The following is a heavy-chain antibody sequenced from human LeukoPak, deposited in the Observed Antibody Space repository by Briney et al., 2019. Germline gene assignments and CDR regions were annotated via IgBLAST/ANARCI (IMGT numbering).Heavy chain of an antibody. CDR1: GFTFNGYG. D-gene: IGHD1-26*01. CDR2: IWYDGSNQ. J-gene: IGHJ6*03. CDR3: AKDDGGSYYIYYYYMDV. Sequence: PGGSLRLSCAASGFTFNGYGVHWVRQTPGKGLEWVAFIWYDGSNQYYADSVKGRFTISRDNSKNILYLQTNSLGVEDTAVYYCAKDDGGSYYIYYYYMDVWGKGTTVTISS. V-gene: IGHV3-30*02.